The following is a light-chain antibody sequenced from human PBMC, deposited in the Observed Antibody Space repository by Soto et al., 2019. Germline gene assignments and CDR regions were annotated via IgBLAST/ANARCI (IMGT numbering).Light chain of an antibody. CDR1: QSVVTY. Sequence: EVVLTQSPATLSLSPGQRATLSCRASQSVVTYLAWYRQKPGQAPRLLIYGASYRAAGVPARFSGSGSGTDFTLTISGLEPDDFAVYYCQQRSTWPKTFGQGTKLEIK. V-gene: IGKV3-11*01. CDR3: QQRSTWPKT. J-gene: IGKJ2*01. CDR2: GAS.